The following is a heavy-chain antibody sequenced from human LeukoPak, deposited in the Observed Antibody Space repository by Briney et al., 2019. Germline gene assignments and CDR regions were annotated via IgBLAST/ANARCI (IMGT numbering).Heavy chain of an antibody. V-gene: IGHV5-51*01. D-gene: IGHD2-2*01. Sequence: GESLKISWKGSGYSFTSYWDGWVRQMPGKGLEGMGMIYPGDSDTRYSPSFQGQVTISAAKSISPAYLQWTSLRASDTAMYYCATAARYCSSTSCQSYYPPGHWGQGTPVTAYS. CDR3: ATAARYCSSTSCQSYYPPGH. J-gene: IGHJ1*01. CDR2: IYPGDSDT. CDR1: GYSFTSYW.